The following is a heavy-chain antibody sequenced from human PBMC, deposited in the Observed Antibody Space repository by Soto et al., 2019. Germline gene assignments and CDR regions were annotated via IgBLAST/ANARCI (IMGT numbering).Heavy chain of an antibody. V-gene: IGHV1-8*01. D-gene: IGHD2-2*01. CDR3: ARDMVLVPAASYYYYGMDV. CDR2: MNPNSGNT. CDR1: GYTFTSYD. Sequence: QVQLVQSGAEVKKPGASVKVSCKASGYTFTSYDINWVRQATGQGLEWMGWMNPNSGNTGYAQKFQGRVTKTRNTSISTAYMELSSLRSEDTAVYYCARDMVLVPAASYYYYGMDVWGQGTTVTVSS. J-gene: IGHJ6*02.